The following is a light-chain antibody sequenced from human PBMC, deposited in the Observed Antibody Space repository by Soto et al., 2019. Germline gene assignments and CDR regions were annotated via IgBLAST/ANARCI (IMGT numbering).Light chain of an antibody. J-gene: IGKJ1*01. CDR1: QSISSW. Sequence: DIQMTQSPSTLSASVGDRVTITCRASQSISSWLAWYQQKPGKAPTLLIYDASSLESGVPSRCSGSGSGTEFTLTISSLHPDDFATYYCQQYNSYLTFGQGTKVEIK. CDR2: DAS. V-gene: IGKV1-5*01. CDR3: QQYNSYLT.